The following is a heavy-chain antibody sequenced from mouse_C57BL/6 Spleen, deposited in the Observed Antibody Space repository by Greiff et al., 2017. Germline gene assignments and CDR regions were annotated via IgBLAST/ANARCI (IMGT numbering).Heavy chain of an antibody. CDR2: IHPNSGST. D-gene: IGHD2-1*01. V-gene: IGHV1-64*01. CDR1: GYTFTSYW. J-gene: IGHJ4*01. CDR3: AREDGNYGGGAMDD. Sequence: QVQLQQPGAELVKPGASVKLSCKASGYTFTSYWMHWVKQRPGQGLEWIGMIHPNSGSTNYNEKFKSKATLTVDKSSSTAYMQLSSLTSEDSAVYYCAREDGNYGGGAMDDWGQGTSVTVSS.